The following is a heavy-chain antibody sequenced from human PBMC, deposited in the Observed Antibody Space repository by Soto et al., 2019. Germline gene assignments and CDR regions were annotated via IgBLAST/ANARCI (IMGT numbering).Heavy chain of an antibody. Sequence: GSLRLSCAASGFTVSSNYMSWVRQAPGKGLEWVSVIYSGGSTYYADSVKGRFTISRDNSKNTLYLQMNSLRAEDTAVYYCARDRKYQLLVDVWGKGTTVTVSS. J-gene: IGHJ6*04. CDR3: ARDRKYQLLVDV. D-gene: IGHD2-2*01. V-gene: IGHV3-66*01. CDR2: IYSGGST. CDR1: GFTVSSNY.